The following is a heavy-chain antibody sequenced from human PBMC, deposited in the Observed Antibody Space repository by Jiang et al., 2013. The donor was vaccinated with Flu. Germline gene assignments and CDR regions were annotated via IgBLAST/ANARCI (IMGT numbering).Heavy chain of an antibody. CDR3: ARSPNHDYTWGAVGNAFDI. V-gene: IGHV4-4*02. J-gene: IGHJ3*02. Sequence: WIAETFHSGNSNYNPSLKSRVTISVDKSKNQFSLRLTSVTAADTAVYYCARSPNHDYTWGAVGNAFDIWGQGTMVTVSS. CDR2: TFHSGNS. D-gene: IGHD3-16*01.